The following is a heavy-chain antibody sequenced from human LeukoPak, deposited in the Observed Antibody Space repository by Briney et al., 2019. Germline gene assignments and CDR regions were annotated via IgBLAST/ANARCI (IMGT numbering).Heavy chain of an antibody. J-gene: IGHJ4*02. CDR2: ISAYNGNT. D-gene: IGHD3-22*01. CDR3: ARYYDSSGYYDY. V-gene: IGHV1-18*04. Sequence: ASVKVSCKASGYTFTSYYMHWVRQAPGQGLEWMGWISAYNGNTNYAQKLQGRVTMTTDTSTSTAYMELRSLRSDDTAVYYCARYYDSSGYYDYWGQGTLVTVSS. CDR1: GYTFTSYY.